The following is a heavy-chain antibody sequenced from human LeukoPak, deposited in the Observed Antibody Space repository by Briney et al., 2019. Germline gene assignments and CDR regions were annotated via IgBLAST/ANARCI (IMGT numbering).Heavy chain of an antibody. CDR2: IHYSGST. Sequence: PSGTPSLTCTVSGGSISSYYWSWIRQPPGKGLEWIGDIHYSGSTNYNPSLKSRVTISVDTSKNQLSLKLSSVTAADTAVYYCARSYYAILAGDYFHYYGMDVWGQGTTVTVSS. J-gene: IGHJ6*02. V-gene: IGHV4-59*08. CDR3: ARSYYAILAGDYFHYYGMDV. D-gene: IGHD3-9*01. CDR1: GGSISSYY.